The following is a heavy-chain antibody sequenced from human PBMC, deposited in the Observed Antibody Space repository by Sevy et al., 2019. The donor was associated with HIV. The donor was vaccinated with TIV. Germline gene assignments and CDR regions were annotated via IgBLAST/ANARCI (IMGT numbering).Heavy chain of an antibody. Sequence: SETLSLTCTVSGGSVSSGSDYWSWIRQPPGKGLEWIGYIYYSGSTNYNPSLKSRVTISVDTSKNQFSLKLSSVTAADTAVYYCAREKSGYSYGYHFDYWGQGTLVTVSS. V-gene: IGHV4-61*01. CDR3: AREKSGYSYGYHFDY. J-gene: IGHJ4*02. D-gene: IGHD5-18*01. CDR2: IYYSGST. CDR1: GGSVSSGSDY.